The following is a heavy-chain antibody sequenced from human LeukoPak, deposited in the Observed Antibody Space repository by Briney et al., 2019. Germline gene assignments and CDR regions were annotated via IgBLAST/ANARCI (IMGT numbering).Heavy chain of an antibody. CDR1: GFTFSSYA. V-gene: IGHV3-30-3*01. D-gene: IGHD3-16*01. CDR2: ISYDGSNK. Sequence: GRSLRLSCAASGFTFSSYAMHWVRQAPGKGLEWVAAISYDGSNKYYADSVKGRFTISRDNSKNTLYLQMNSLRAEDTAVYYCASTLYYSHGWFDPWGQGTLVTVSS. CDR3: ASTLYYSHGWFDP. J-gene: IGHJ5*02.